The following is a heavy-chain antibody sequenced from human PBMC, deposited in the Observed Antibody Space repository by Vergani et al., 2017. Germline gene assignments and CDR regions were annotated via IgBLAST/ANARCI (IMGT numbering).Heavy chain of an antibody. CDR2: IYPGDSDT. Sequence: EVQLVQSGAEVKTPGESLKISCKGSGYSFTSYWIGWVRQMPXKGLEWMGIIYPGDSDTRYSPSFQGQVTISADKSIGTAYLQWSSLKASDTAMYYWARILNGFGELLPDNWFDPWGQGTLVTVSS. D-gene: IGHD3-10*01. CDR1: GYSFTSYW. V-gene: IGHV5-51*01. CDR3: ARILNGFGELLPDNWFDP. J-gene: IGHJ5*02.